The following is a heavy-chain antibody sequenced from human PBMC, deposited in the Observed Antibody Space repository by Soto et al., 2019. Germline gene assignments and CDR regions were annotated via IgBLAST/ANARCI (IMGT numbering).Heavy chain of an antibody. CDR1: DGRITSYY. CDR2: VNYTGSN. J-gene: IGHJ5*02. V-gene: IGHV4-59*01. D-gene: IGHD6-6*01. CDR3: ARDQSIAARRQSHQGFVP. Sequence: PSEPLCLNCTVADGRITSYYWSWTRQYTRKALGCIGSVNYTGSNSYNPSLKSRVTISVDTSKNQFSLKLSSVTAADTAVYYCARDQSIAARRQSHQGFVPGGQGTLVTVSS.